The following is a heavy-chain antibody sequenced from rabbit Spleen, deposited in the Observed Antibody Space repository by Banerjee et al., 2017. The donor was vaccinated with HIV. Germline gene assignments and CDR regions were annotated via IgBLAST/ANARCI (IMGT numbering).Heavy chain of an antibody. V-gene: IGHV1S45*01. CDR2: IDTGSSGFT. D-gene: IGHD1-1*01. J-gene: IGHJ6*01. CDR1: GVSFTSNYY. CDR3: ARDTSSSFSSYGMDL. Sequence: QEQLVESGGGLVKPGGTLTLTCTASGVSFTSNYYMCWVRQAPGKGLEWIACIDTGSSGFTYFASWAKGRFTISKTSSTTVTLQMTSLTAADTATYFCARDTSSSFSSYGMDLWGPGTLVTVS.